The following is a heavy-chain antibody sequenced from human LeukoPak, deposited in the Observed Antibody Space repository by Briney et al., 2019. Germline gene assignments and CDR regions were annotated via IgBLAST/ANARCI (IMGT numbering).Heavy chain of an antibody. D-gene: IGHD3-10*01. Sequence: ASVKVSCKASGYAFTSYGISWVRQAPGQGLEWMGWISAYNGSTNYAQKLQGRVTMTTDTSTSTAYMELRSLRSDDTAVYYCARVTYYGSGSSYYYYYYMDVWGKGTTVTVSS. CDR2: ISAYNGST. CDR1: GYAFTSYG. V-gene: IGHV1-18*01. J-gene: IGHJ6*03. CDR3: ARVTYYGSGSSYYYYYYMDV.